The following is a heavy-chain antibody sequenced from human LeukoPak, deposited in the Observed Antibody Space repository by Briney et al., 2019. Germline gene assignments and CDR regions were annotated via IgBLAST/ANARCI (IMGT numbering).Heavy chain of an antibody. Sequence: ASVKVSCKASGYTFTNYGISWVRQAPGQGLEWMGWINTYNGNTNYAQKLQGRVTMTTDTSTSTAYMELRSLRSDDTAVYYCARAEPYPYSYGPYYFDYWGQGTLVTVSS. CDR3: ARAEPYPYSYGPYYFDY. CDR2: INTYNGNT. D-gene: IGHD5-18*01. CDR1: GYTFTNYG. J-gene: IGHJ4*02. V-gene: IGHV1-18*01.